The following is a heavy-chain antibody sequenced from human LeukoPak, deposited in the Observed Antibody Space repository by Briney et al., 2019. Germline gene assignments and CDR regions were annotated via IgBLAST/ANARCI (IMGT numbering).Heavy chain of an antibody. CDR2: ISWDGGST. D-gene: IGHD4-23*01. Sequence: PGGSLRLSCAAPGFTFDDYAMHWVRQAPGKGLEWVSLISWDGGSTYYADSVKGRFTISRDNSKNSLYLQMNSLRAEDTALYYCAKDIGPRGDYVGPLDYWGQGTLVTVSS. V-gene: IGHV3-43D*03. CDR1: GFTFDDYA. J-gene: IGHJ4*02. CDR3: AKDIGPRGDYVGPLDY.